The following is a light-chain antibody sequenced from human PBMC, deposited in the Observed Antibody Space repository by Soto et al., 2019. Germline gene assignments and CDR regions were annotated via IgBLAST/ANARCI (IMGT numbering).Light chain of an antibody. CDR2: GAS. J-gene: IGKJ1*01. CDR1: ETVATN. V-gene: IGKV3D-15*02. Sequence: EVVMTQSPATLSVSPGERATLSCRASETVATNLAWYQQKPGQAPRLLISGASTRAAGISDRFRGSGSGTEFTLTISSLRSEDFAVYFCYQYDSSPWKFGQGTKVDIK. CDR3: YQYDSSPWK.